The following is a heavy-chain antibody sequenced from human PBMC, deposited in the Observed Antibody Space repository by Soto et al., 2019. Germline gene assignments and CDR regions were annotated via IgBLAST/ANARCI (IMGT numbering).Heavy chain of an antibody. V-gene: IGHV3-48*04. CDR2: ISSSNTTI. Sequence: PGGSLRLSCVTSGFTFSSYAMSWVRQAPGKGLEWVSYISSSNTTIYYADSVKGRFTISRDNAKNSLYLQMNSLRAEDTAVYYCARDQSPHYWGQGTLVTVSS. CDR1: GFTFSSYA. CDR3: ARDQSPHY. J-gene: IGHJ4*02.